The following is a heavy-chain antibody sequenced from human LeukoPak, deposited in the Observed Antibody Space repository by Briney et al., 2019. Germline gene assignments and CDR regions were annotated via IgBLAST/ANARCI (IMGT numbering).Heavy chain of an antibody. Sequence: ASVKVSCKASGGTFSSYAISWVRQAPGQGLEWMGGIIPIFGTANYAQKFQGRVTITADESTSTAYMELGSLRSEDTAVYYCARGKQLASYYYYGMDVWGQGTTVTVSS. CDR2: IIPIFGTA. J-gene: IGHJ6*02. V-gene: IGHV1-69*13. D-gene: IGHD6-6*01. CDR3: ARGKQLASYYYYGMDV. CDR1: GGTFSSYA.